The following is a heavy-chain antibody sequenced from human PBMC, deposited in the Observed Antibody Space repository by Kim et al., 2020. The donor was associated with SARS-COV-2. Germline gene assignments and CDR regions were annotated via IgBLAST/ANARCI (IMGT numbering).Heavy chain of an antibody. CDR2: VYFSGST. Sequence: SETLSLTCSVVGDSITSYYWTWIRQAPGKGLEWIGYVYFSGSTSYNPFLKSRLTLSMDISKKTVSLRLTSVTASDTAVYFCAREPLSGSGRRALVPWGQG. CDR1: GDSITSYY. D-gene: IGHD3-10*01. CDR3: AREPLSGSGRRALVP. J-gene: IGHJ3*01. V-gene: IGHV4-59*01.